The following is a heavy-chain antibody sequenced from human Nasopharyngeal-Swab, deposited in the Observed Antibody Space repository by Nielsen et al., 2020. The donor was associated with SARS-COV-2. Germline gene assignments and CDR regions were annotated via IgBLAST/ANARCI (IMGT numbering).Heavy chain of an antibody. J-gene: IGHJ4*02. CDR3: ARGFSGYSYGYYFDY. CDR1: GFTFSSYG. V-gene: IGHV3-33*01. CDR2: IWYDGSNK. Sequence: GESLKISCAASGFTFSSYGMHWVRQAPGKGLEWVAVIWYDGSNKYYADSVKGRFTISRDNSKNTLYLQMNSLRAEDTAVYYCARGFSGYSYGYYFDYCGQGTLVTVSS. D-gene: IGHD5-18*01.